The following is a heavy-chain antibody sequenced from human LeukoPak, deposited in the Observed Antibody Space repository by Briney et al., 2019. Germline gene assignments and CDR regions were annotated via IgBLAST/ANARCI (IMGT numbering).Heavy chain of an antibody. CDR3: ASLPRGLTGGYMDV. J-gene: IGHJ6*03. CDR2: ISSSSSYI. V-gene: IGHV3-21*01. CDR1: GFTFSSYS. D-gene: IGHD2-8*02. Sequence: GGSLRLSCAASGFTFSSYSLNWVRQAPGKGLEWVSSISSSSSYIYYADSVKGRFTISRDNAKNSLYLQMNSLRAEDTAVYYCASLPRGLTGGYMDVWGKGTTVTVSS.